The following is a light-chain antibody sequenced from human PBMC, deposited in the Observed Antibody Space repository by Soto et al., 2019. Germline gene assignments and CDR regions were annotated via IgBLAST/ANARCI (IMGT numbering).Light chain of an antibody. J-gene: IGLJ2*01. CDR1: KLENKY. V-gene: IGLV3-1*01. CDR2: QDN. CDR3: QAWDSSVV. Sequence: SYELTQPPSVSVSPGQTASITCSGDKLENKYICWYQQKAGQSPMLVIYQDNKRPSGIPERFSGSNSGNTATLIISETQTMEEADHYCQAWDSSVVFGGGTKLNVL.